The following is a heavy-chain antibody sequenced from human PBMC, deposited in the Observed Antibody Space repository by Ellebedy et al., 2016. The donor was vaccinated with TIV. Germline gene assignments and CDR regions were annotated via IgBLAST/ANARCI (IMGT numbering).Heavy chain of an antibody. V-gene: IGHV3-23*01. J-gene: IGHJ4*02. D-gene: IGHD6-19*01. CDR3: AKAGYSSAWYLVFDY. CDR2: IIGSGGST. CDR1: GFTFSTYA. Sequence: GESLKISCAASGFTFSTYAMNWLRQAPGKGLEWVSSIIGSGGSTPYADSVKGRFTISRDNSKNMVYLQMNSLRVEDTAVYYCAKAGYSSAWYLVFDYWGQGTLVTVSS.